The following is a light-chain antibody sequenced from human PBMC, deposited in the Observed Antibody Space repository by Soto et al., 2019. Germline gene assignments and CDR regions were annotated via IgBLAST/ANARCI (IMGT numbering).Light chain of an antibody. Sequence: IQLTQSPSALSASVVDSGTITCRASQSISSWLAWYQQKPGKAPKLVIYDASSLESGVPSRFSGSGSGTEFTLTISSLQPDDFTTYYCQQYNSYPWTFGQGTKVDIK. CDR1: QSISSW. CDR2: DAS. CDR3: QQYNSYPWT. V-gene: IGKV1-5*01. J-gene: IGKJ1*01.